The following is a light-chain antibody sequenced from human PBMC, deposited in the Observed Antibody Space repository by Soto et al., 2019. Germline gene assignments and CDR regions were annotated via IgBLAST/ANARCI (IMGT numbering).Light chain of an antibody. CDR3: YSAADDVV. Sequence: YELTQPSSVSVSPGQTARNTCSGDVLAKKYARWFQQKPGQAPVVVIYKDSERPSGIPERFSGSTSGTTVTLTISGAQVEDEADYYCYSAADDVVFVGGTKLTVL. CDR2: KDS. V-gene: IGLV3-27*01. CDR1: VLAKKY. J-gene: IGLJ2*01.